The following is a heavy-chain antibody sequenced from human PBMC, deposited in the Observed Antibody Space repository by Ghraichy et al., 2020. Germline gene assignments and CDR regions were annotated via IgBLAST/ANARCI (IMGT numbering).Heavy chain of an antibody. CDR3: ARHVDYGNTYFDY. Sequence: SETLSLTCTVSGGSISSYYWSWIRQPPGKGLEWIGYIYYSGSTNYNPSPKSRVTISVDTSKNQFSLKLSSVTAADTAVYYCARHVDYGNTYFDYWGQGTLVTVSS. J-gene: IGHJ4*02. CDR1: GGSISSYY. D-gene: IGHD4-17*01. V-gene: IGHV4-59*08. CDR2: IYYSGST.